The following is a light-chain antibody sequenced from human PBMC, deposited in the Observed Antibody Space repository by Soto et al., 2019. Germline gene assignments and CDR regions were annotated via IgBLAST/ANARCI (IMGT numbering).Light chain of an antibody. J-gene: IGKJ1*01. CDR2: GAS. CDR3: QQHGWSPEP. Sequence: FVLTQSPGTLALCPGERATLSCRASQSVSSNYLAWYQQKPGQAPRLLIYGASSRATGIPDRFSGSGSGTDFTLTISRLESEDFGVYYCQQHGWSPEPFGPDTKLDVK. CDR1: QSVSSNY. V-gene: IGKV3-20*01.